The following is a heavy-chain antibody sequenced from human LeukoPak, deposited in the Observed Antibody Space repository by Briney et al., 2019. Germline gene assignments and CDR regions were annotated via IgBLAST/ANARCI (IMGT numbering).Heavy chain of an antibody. V-gene: IGHV4-34*01. J-gene: IGHJ4*03. Sequence: SETLSLTCAVYGGSISTYYWSGIRQSPGKGLEWIAEINHRGDTNYNPSVKSRVTISVDTSKNQFSLKVNSLTAADTAVYYCASGRTISETGYFDYWGQGTLVTVSS. D-gene: IGHD1-1*01. CDR2: INHRGDT. CDR1: GGSISTYY. CDR3: ASGRTISETGYFDY.